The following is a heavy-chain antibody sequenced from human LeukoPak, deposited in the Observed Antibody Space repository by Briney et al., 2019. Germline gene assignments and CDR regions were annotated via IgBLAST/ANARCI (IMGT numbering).Heavy chain of an antibody. CDR2: ISSSGSTI. V-gene: IGHV3-48*03. Sequence: GGSLRLACAASGFTFSSYEMNWVRQAPGKGLEWVSYISSSGSTIYYADSVKGRFTISRDNAKNSLYLQMNSLRAEDTAVYYCAELGITMIGGVWGKGTTVTNSS. D-gene: IGHD3-10*02. J-gene: IGHJ6*04. CDR3: AELGITMIGGV. CDR1: GFTFSSYE.